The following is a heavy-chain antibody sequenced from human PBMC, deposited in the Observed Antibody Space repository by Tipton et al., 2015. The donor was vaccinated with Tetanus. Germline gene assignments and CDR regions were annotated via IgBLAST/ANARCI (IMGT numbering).Heavy chain of an antibody. CDR1: GGSMNSYY. J-gene: IGHJ4*02. D-gene: IGHD5-18*01. Sequence: TLSLTCTVSGGSMNSYYWSWIRQPPGKGLEWIGYIYYTGSTNYNPSLKSGVTISLDTSKNQFSLKLTSVTAADTATYYCARMGFTHGQVVYWGQGTLVTVAS. CDR2: IYYTGST. V-gene: IGHV4-59*08. CDR3: ARMGFTHGQVVY.